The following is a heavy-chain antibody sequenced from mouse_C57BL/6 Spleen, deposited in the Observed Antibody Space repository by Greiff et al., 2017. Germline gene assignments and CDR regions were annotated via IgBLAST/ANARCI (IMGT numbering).Heavy chain of an antibody. CDR1: GYTFTSYW. J-gene: IGHJ2*01. CDR2: IHPNSGST. V-gene: IGHV1-64*01. CDR3: AIYYYGSSYRYYFDY. Sequence: QVQLQQPGAELVKPGASVKLSCKASGYTFTSYWMHWVKQRPGQGLEWIGMIHPNSGSTNYNEKFKSKATLTVDKSSSTAYMQLSSLTSEDSAVYYCAIYYYGSSYRYYFDYWGQGTTLTVSS. D-gene: IGHD1-1*01.